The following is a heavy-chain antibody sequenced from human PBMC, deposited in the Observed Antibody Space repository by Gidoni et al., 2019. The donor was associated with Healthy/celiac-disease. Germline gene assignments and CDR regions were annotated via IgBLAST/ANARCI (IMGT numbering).Heavy chain of an antibody. CDR3: AKVPHGYGDFDY. D-gene: IGHD4-17*01. Sequence: EVQLLESGGGLVQPGGSLRLSCAASGFPFSSYAMSWVRQAPGKGLEWVSAISGSGGSTYYADSVKGRFTISRDNSKNTLYLQMNSLRAEDTAVYYCAKVPHGYGDFDYWGQGTLVTVSS. CDR1: GFPFSSYA. V-gene: IGHV3-23*01. CDR2: ISGSGGST. J-gene: IGHJ4*02.